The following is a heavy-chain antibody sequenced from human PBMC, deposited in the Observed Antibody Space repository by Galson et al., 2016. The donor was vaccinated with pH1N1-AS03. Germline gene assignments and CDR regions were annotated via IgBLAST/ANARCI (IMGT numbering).Heavy chain of an antibody. CDR1: AGTFATFA. CDR3: ARDRYRDTSTDFYESAY. V-gene: IGHV1-69*01. J-gene: IGHJ4*02. Sequence: SCKASAGTFATFAVSWVRQARGQGLEWMGGVIPLSGTTNYAQKFQGGVTITADDSTGTAYMELSSLRSDDTAVYYCARDRYRDTSTDFYESAYWGQGTLVTVSS. D-gene: IGHD2/OR15-2a*01. CDR2: VIPLSGTT.